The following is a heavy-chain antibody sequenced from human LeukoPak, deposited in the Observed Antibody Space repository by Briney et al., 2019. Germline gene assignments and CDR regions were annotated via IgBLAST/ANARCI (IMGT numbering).Heavy chain of an antibody. CDR1: GFTFSSYA. CDR3: ATPPTVTRNY. V-gene: IGHV3-23*01. CDR2: ISGSGGST. J-gene: IGHJ4*02. Sequence: PGGSLRLSCAASGFTFSSYAMSWVRQAPGKGLEWVSAISGSGGSTYYADSVKGRFTISRDNSKNTLFLQMNSLRAEDPAVYYCATPPTVTRNYWGQGTLVTVSS. D-gene: IGHD4-17*01.